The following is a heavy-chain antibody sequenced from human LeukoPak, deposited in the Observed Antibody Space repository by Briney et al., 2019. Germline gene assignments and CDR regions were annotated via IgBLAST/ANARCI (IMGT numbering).Heavy chain of an antibody. V-gene: IGHV3-7*01. CDR2: IKPDGSEE. CDR1: GFTSSSHW. Sequence: GGSLRLSCAASGFTSSSHWMGWVRQAPGKGLEGVANIKPDGSEENYVDSVKGRFTISRDNAKNSLYLQMSSLRAEDTAVYYCAKDIFGVENYWGQGTLVTVSS. CDR3: AKDIFGVENY. J-gene: IGHJ4*02. D-gene: IGHD3-3*01.